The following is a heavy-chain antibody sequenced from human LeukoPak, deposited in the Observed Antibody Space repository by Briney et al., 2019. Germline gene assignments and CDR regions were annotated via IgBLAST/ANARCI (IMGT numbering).Heavy chain of an antibody. J-gene: IGHJ3*02. CDR1: GFTVSSNY. V-gene: IGHV3-66*01. CDR3: ARDPGWGRIVVAI. Sequence: PGGSLRLSCAASGFTVSSNYMSWVRQAPGKGLEWVSVIYSGGSTYYADSVKGRFTISRDNSKNTLYLQMNSLRAEDTAVHYCARDPGWGRIVVAIWGQGTMVTVSS. D-gene: IGHD2-2*01. CDR2: IYSGGST.